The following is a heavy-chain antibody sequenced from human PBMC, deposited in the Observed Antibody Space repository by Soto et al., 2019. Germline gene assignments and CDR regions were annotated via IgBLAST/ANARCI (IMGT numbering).Heavy chain of an antibody. D-gene: IGHD2-21*02. V-gene: IGHV3-23*01. Sequence: EVQLLESGGGLVQPGGSLRLSCAASGFTFSNSAMGWVRQAPGKGLEWVSAISNTGSKTYFAESVKGRFTISRDNSKSTLYLQMDSLRAEDTAIYYCVHCGGDCYSEGHYFDNWGQGTLVTVSS. CDR2: ISNTGSKT. CDR3: VHCGGDCYSEGHYFDN. J-gene: IGHJ4*02. CDR1: GFTFSNSA.